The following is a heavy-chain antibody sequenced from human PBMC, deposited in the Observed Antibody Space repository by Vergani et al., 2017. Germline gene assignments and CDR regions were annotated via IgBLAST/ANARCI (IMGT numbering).Heavy chain of an antibody. CDR2: IYYSGST. D-gene: IGHD3-22*01. J-gene: IGHJ5*02. CDR1: GGSISSYY. Sequence: QVQLQESGPGLVKPSETLSLTCTVSGGSISSYYWSWIRQPPGKGLEWIGYIYYSGSTNYNPSLKSRVTISVDTSKNQFSLKLSSVTAADTAVYYCASXLPGAYYYDSSGQAWFDPGGQGTRVTFSS. CDR3: ASXLPGAYYYDSSGQAWFDP. V-gene: IGHV4-59*01.